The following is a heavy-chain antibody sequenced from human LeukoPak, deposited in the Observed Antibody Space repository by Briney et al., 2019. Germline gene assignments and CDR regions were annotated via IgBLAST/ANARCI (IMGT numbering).Heavy chain of an antibody. CDR2: IRGSGETT. CDR3: AKNKDYGHRAYYFYY. V-gene: IGHV3-23*01. D-gene: IGHD3-16*01. Sequence: GSLRLSCAASGFTFTNYAMSWVRQAPGKGLEWVSGIRGSGETTIYADSVKGRFTISRDNPKNTLYLQMISQRPEDTAIYYCAKNKDYGHRAYYFYYWGQGTLVTVSS. J-gene: IGHJ4*02. CDR1: GFTFTNYA.